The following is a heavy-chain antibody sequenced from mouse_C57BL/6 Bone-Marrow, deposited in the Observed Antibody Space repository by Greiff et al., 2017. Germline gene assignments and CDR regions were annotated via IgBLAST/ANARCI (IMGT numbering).Heavy chain of an antibody. Sequence: VKVVESGAELARPGASVKLSCKASGYTFTSYGISWVKQRTGQGLEWIGEIYPRSGNTYYTEKFKGKATLTADKSSSTAYMELRSLTSEDSAVYFCSAIYYYGSSYYYAMDYWGQGTSVTVSS. D-gene: IGHD1-1*01. J-gene: IGHJ4*01. CDR2: IYPRSGNT. CDR3: SAIYYYGSSYYYAMDY. V-gene: IGHV1-81*01. CDR1: GYTFTSYG.